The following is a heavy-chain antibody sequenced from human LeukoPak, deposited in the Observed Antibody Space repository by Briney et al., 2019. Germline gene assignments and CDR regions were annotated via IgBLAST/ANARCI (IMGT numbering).Heavy chain of an antibody. V-gene: IGHV1-2*02. CDR1: GYTFTGYY. J-gene: IGHJ4*02. D-gene: IGHD6-19*01. CDR3: ARGIAVAGTLFDY. CDR2: INPNSGGT. Sequence: ASVKVSCKASGYTFTGYYMHWVRQAPGQGLEWMGWINPNSGGTNYAQKFQGRVTMTRDTSISTAYMELSRLRSDDTAVYYCARGIAVAGTLFDYWGQGTLVTVSS.